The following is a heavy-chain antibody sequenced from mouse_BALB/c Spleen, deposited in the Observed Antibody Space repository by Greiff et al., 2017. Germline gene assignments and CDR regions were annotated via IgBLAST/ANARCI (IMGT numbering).Heavy chain of an antibody. CDR3: ARWDSQGY. CDR2: INPGSGGT. Sequence: QVQLQQSGAELVRPGTSVKVSCKASGYAFTNYLIEWVKQRPGQGLEWIGVINPGSGGTNYNEKFKGKATLTADKSSSTAYMQLSSLTSDDSAVYFCARWDSQGYWGQGTTLTVSS. CDR1: GYAFTNYL. V-gene: IGHV1-54*03. D-gene: IGHD4-1*01. J-gene: IGHJ2*01.